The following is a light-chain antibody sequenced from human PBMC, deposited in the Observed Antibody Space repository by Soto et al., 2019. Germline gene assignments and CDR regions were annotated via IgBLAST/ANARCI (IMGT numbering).Light chain of an antibody. V-gene: IGLV2-11*01. CDR3: CSYAGSSWV. Sequence: QSALTQPASVSGSPGQSITISCTGTSSDVGGYDLVSWYQQHPGKAPKLIIYDVSKRPSGVPDRFSGSKSGNTASLTISGLQAEDEADYYCCSYAGSSWVFGGGTKLTVL. CDR2: DVS. CDR1: SSDVGGYDL. J-gene: IGLJ3*02.